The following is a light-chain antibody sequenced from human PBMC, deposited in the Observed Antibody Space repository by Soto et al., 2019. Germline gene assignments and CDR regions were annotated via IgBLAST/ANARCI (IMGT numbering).Light chain of an antibody. CDR2: NVN. V-gene: IGLV2-14*01. Sequence: QSVLTQPASVSGSPGQSITISCTGTASDIGRFNRVSWYQQEPGKAPKIVIYNVNNRPSGISNRFSGSKSGNTASLTISGLQAEDEADYYCCAYTTISTYVFGTGTKLTVL. CDR3: CAYTTISTYV. CDR1: ASDIGRFNR. J-gene: IGLJ1*01.